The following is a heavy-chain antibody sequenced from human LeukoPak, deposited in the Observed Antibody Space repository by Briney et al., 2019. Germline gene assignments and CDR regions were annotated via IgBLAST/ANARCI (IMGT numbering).Heavy chain of an antibody. V-gene: IGHV3-23*01. Sequence: GGSLRLSCAASGFTFSSYAMSWVRQAPGKGLEWVSAISGSGGSTYYADSVKGRFTISRDNAQNSMYLQMNSLRAEDTAVYYCGRVGGRSKAAKGDAFDIWGQGTMVTVSS. CDR2: ISGSGGST. CDR1: GFTFSSYA. D-gene: IGHD6-6*01. CDR3: GRVGGRSKAAKGDAFDI. J-gene: IGHJ3*02.